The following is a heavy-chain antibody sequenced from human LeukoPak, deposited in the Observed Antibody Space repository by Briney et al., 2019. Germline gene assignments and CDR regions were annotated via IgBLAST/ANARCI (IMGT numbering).Heavy chain of an antibody. J-gene: IGHJ4*02. D-gene: IGHD1-14*01. CDR2: ISSSGSTI. Sequence: GGSLRLSCAASGFTFSSYEMNWVRQAPGKGLEWVSYISSSGSTIYYADSVKGRFTISRDNAKNSLYLQMNSLRAEDTAVYYCARGTLNIPGEHGAFDYWGQGTLVTVSS. CDR1: GFTFSSYE. V-gene: IGHV3-48*03. CDR3: ARGTLNIPGEHGAFDY.